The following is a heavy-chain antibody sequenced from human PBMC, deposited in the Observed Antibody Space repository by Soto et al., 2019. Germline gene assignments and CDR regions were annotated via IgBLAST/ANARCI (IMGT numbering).Heavy chain of an antibody. J-gene: IGHJ4*02. CDR2: IIPIFGTA. D-gene: IGHD2-15*01. Sequence: ASVKVCCKASGGTFSSYAISWVRQAPGQGLEWMGGIIPIFGTANYAQKFQGRVTITADKSTSTAYMELSSLRSEDTAVYYCAREYCSGGSCYMFDYWGQGTLVTVSS. CDR1: GGTFSSYA. V-gene: IGHV1-69*06. CDR3: AREYCSGGSCYMFDY.